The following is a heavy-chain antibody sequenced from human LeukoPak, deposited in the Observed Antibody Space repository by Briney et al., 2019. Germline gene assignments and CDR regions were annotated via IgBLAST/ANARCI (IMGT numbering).Heavy chain of an antibody. V-gene: IGHV4-30-2*01. Sequence: SQTLSLTCAVSGGSISSGGYSWSWIRQPPGKGLEWIGYIYHSGSTYYNPSLKSRVTISVDTSKNQFSLKLSSVTAADTAVYYCARLGQKWGSIFKPFDYWGQGTLVTVSS. CDR3: ARLGQKWGSIFKPFDY. CDR2: IYHSGST. CDR1: GGSISSGGYS. J-gene: IGHJ4*02. D-gene: IGHD3-3*01.